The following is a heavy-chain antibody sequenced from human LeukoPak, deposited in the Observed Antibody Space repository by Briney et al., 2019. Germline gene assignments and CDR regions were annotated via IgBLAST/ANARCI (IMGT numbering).Heavy chain of an antibody. CDR1: GFTFSSHR. Sequence: PGGSLRLSCAASGFTFSSHRMNWLRQAPGKGLEWVSSITSSSIYIYYADSVKGRFTISRDNAKNSLYLQMNSLRADDTAVYYCARVNYCGNSAYYYYYGMDVWGQGTTVTVSS. D-gene: IGHD1-7*01. CDR2: ITSSSIYI. V-gene: IGHV3-21*01. J-gene: IGHJ6*02. CDR3: ARVNYCGNSAYYYYYGMDV.